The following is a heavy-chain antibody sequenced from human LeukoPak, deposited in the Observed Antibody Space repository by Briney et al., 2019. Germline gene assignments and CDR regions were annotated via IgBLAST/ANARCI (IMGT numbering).Heavy chain of an antibody. J-gene: IGHJ5*02. CDR3: ARKGLLLWFGNWFDP. D-gene: IGHD3-10*01. CDR2: INHSGST. Sequence: SETLSLTCAVSGGSFSGYYWSWIRQPPGKGLEWIGEINHSGSTNYNPSLKSRVTISVDTSKNQFSLKLSSVTAADTAVYYCARKGLLLWFGNWFDPWGQGTLVTVSS. CDR1: GGSFSGYY. V-gene: IGHV4-34*01.